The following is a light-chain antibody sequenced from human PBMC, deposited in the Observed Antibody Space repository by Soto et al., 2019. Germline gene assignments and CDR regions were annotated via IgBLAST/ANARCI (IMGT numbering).Light chain of an antibody. CDR2: DAS. CDR1: QSIGRW. CDR3: QQFNSFSSLT. V-gene: IGKV1-5*01. J-gene: IGKJ4*01. Sequence: DIQMTQSPSTLSASVGDRVTITCRASQSIGRWLAWYQQKPGRAPKLLIYDASTLHSGGPSRFSGSGSGTEFTLTISSLQPDDFATYHCQQFNSFSSLTFGGGTKVEIK.